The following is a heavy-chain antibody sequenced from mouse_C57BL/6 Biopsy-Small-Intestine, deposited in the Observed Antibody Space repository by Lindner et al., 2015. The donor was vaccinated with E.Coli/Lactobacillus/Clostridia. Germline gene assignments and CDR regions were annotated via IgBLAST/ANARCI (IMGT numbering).Heavy chain of an antibody. D-gene: IGHD1-1*01. CDR2: INPGSGGT. Sequence: LQESGAELVRPETSVKVSCKASGYAFTDYLIEWIKQRPGQGLEWIGVINPGSGGTNYNEKFKGKATLTADKSSSTAYMQLSSLTSEDSAVYFCARNYGSSWRVDYWGQGTTLTVSS. CDR3: ARNYGSSWRVDY. V-gene: IGHV1-54*01. CDR1: GYAFTDYL. J-gene: IGHJ2*01.